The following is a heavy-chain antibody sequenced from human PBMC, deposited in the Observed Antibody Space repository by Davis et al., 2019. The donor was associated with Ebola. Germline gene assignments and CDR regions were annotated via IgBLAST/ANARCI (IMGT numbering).Heavy chain of an antibody. CDR2: ISAYNGNT. V-gene: IGHV1-18*01. J-gene: IGHJ6*02. CDR3: AREEGYYYYGMDV. CDR1: GYTFTSYG. Sequence: AASVKVSCKASGYTFTSYGISWVRQAPGQGLEWMGWISAYNGNTNYAQKFQGRVTMTRNTSISTAYMELSSLRSEDTAVYYCAREEGYYYYGMDVWGQGTTVTVSS.